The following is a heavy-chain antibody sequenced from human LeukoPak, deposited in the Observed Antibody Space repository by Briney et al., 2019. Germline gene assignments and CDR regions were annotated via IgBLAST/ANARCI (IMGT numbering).Heavy chain of an antibody. CDR1: GFTFGSYA. D-gene: IGHD2-15*01. V-gene: IGHV3-23*01. CDR3: ASTFPYCGGGSCAL. CDR2: ISGSGGST. J-gene: IGHJ4*02. Sequence: PGGSLRLSCAASGFTFGSYAMYWVRQAPGKGQEWVSGISGSGGSTFYADSVKGRFTISRDNSENTVYLQMNSLRAEDTAIYYCASTFPYCGGGSCALGGQGTLVTVSS.